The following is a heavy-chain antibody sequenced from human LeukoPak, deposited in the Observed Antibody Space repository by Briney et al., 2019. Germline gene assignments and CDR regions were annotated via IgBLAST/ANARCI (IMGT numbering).Heavy chain of an antibody. J-gene: IGHJ4*02. Sequence: GGSLRLSCTVSGFTVSSNSMSWVRQAPGKGLEWVSFIYSDNTHYSDSVKGRFTISRDNSKNTLYLQMNSLRAEDTAVYYCARALWRTVVTAFGYWGQGTLVTVSS. CDR3: ARALWRTVVTAFGY. CDR2: IYSDNT. D-gene: IGHD4-23*01. CDR1: GFTVSSNS. V-gene: IGHV3-66*03.